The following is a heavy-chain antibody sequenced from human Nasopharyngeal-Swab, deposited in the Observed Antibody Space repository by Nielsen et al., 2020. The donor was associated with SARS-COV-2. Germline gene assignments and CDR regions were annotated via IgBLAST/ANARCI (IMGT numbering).Heavy chain of an antibody. CDR2: ISSSGSHK. CDR1: GFTFSSYS. D-gene: IGHD3-10*01. J-gene: IGHJ4*02. Sequence: LSLTCAASGFTFSSYSMNWVRQAPGKGLEWVSFISSSGSHKYYADSMKGRFTISRDNAKSSLYLQLSSLRAEDTAVYYCARVEEYYYGSGSLSDNWGQGTLVTVSS. CDR3: ARVEEYYYGSGSLSDN. V-gene: IGHV3-21*01.